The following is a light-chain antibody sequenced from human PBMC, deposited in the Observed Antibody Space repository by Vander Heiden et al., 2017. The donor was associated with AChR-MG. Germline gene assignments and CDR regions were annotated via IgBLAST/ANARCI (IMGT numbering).Light chain of an antibody. CDR2: EVN. V-gene: IGLV2-23*02. Sequence: QSALTPPASVSGFPGQSITISCTGTSSDVGSYNLVSWYQQHPGKAPKLMIYEVNKRPSGVSNRFSGSKSGNTTSLTISGLQAEDEADYYCCSYAGSSTLMVFGGGTKLTVL. CDR1: SSDVGSYNL. CDR3: CSYAGSSTLMV. J-gene: IGLJ3*02.